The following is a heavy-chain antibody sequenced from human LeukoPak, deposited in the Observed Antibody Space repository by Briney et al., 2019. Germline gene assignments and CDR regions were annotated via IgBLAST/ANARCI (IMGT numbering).Heavy chain of an antibody. V-gene: IGHV4-34*01. J-gene: IGHJ4*02. CDR2: INHSGST. CDR3: ARHRGYCSSTSCSASPDFDY. CDR1: GGSISSYY. D-gene: IGHD2-2*01. Sequence: PSETLSLTCTVSGGSISSYYWSWIRQPPGKGLEWIGEINHSGSTNYNPSLKSRVTISVDTSKNQFSLKLSSVTAADTAVYYCARHRGYCSSTSCSASPDFDYWGQGTLVTVPS.